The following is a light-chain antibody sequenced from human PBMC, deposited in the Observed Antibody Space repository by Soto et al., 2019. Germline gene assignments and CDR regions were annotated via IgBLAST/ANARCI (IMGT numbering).Light chain of an antibody. V-gene: IGKV1-39*01. CDR2: AAS. CDR1: HKINIH. Sequence: DIQMTQSPSSLSASVGDRVTITCRASHKINIHLNWYQQKPGKAPKLLIFAASTLQSGVPSWFSGSGSGTDFTLTISSLQPEDFSTYYCQQSYSTPRTFGQGTKVEIK. J-gene: IGKJ1*01. CDR3: QQSYSTPRT.